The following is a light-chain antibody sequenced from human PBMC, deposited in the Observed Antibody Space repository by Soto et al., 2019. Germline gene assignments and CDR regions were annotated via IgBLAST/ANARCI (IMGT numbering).Light chain of an antibody. V-gene: IGKV3-20*01. Sequence: EIVLTQSPDTLSLSPGESATLSCRASQSVSARLAWYKHKPGQPPRLLISDVFNRASGVAERFSGSGSETDFTLIIRRLEPEDSALYYCQHHQGGHPIAFGQGTRLEIK. CDR2: DVF. CDR1: QSVSAR. J-gene: IGKJ5*01. CDR3: QHHQGGHPIA.